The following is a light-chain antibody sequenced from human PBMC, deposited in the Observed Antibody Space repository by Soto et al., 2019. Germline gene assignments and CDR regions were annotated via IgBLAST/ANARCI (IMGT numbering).Light chain of an antibody. J-gene: IGLJ1*01. CDR2: DVT. CDR1: SSDVGGYIY. CDR3: SSYTTSSSYV. V-gene: IGLV2-14*01. Sequence: QSPLAQPASVSGSPGQSITISSTGTSSDVGGYIYVSWYQQHPGKAPKLMIYDVTSRPSGVSYRFSGSKSGNTASLTISGLQAAGEADYYCSSYTTSSSYVFGTGTKVTVL.